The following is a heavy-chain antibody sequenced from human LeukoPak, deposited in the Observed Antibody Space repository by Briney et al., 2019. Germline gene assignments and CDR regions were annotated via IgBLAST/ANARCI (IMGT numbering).Heavy chain of an antibody. Sequence: GGSLRLSCAASGFTFSDYYMSWIRQAPGKGLEWVSHISSFSNFRSYADSVKGRFTISRDNAKNSLYLQVNSLRAEDPAVYYCARPTIAAAGNFECWGQGTLATVSS. CDR2: ISSFSNFR. CDR3: ARPTIAAAGNFEC. J-gene: IGHJ4*02. V-gene: IGHV3-11*06. D-gene: IGHD6-13*01. CDR1: GFTFSDYY.